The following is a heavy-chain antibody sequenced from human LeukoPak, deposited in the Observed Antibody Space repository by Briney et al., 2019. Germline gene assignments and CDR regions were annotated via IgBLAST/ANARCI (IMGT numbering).Heavy chain of an antibody. CDR1: GFTFSTSA. D-gene: IGHD3-22*01. CDR2: ISGSGGNT. CDR3: AKGGYDSSGYDYFDY. V-gene: IGHV3-23*01. Sequence: GGSLRLSCAASGFTFSTSAMSWVRQPPGKGLEWVSGISGSGGNTYYADSVKGRFTISRDNSKNTMYLQMNSLRAEDTAVYYCAKGGYDSSGYDYFDYWGQGTLVTVSS. J-gene: IGHJ4*02.